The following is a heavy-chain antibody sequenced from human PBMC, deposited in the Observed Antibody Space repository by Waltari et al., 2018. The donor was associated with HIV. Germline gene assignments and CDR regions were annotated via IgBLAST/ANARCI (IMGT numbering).Heavy chain of an antibody. D-gene: IGHD6-19*01. CDR1: GSTFPRYG. Sequence: QVQLVQSGAEVKKPGASVKVSCKASGSTFPRYGLSWVRQAPGQGLEWMGWISAYNGNTHYAQKRQGRVTMTTDTSTSTAYMELRSLRSDDTAVYYCARGIPSSSGWSVSDYWGQGTLVTVSS. V-gene: IGHV1-18*01. J-gene: IGHJ4*02. CDR3: ARGIPSSSGWSVSDY. CDR2: ISAYNGNT.